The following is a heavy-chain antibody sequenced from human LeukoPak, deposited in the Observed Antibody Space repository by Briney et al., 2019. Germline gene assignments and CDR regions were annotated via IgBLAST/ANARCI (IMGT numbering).Heavy chain of an antibody. CDR3: ATPGYGHYFFDY. D-gene: IGHD4-17*01. V-gene: IGHV3-23*01. J-gene: IGHJ4*02. Sequence: QPGASLRLSCAACGFTFSSYGMRWVRQAPGEGVEWVSAISGGGGSTYYADSVKGRLTISTDNSNNTLYLQMNSLTAEDTAVYYCATPGYGHYFFDYWGQGTLVTVSS. CDR2: ISGGGGST. CDR1: GFTFSSYG.